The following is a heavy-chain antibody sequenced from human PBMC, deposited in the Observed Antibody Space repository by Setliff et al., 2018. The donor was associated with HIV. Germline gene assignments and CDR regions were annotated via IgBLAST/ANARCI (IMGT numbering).Heavy chain of an antibody. CDR2: FDPQDGKT. CDR3: ATITRPSYYYYYYMDV. V-gene: IGHV1-24*01. CDR1: GYTLTEVS. D-gene: IGHD6-6*01. Sequence: ASVKVSCKISGYTLTEVSMHWVRQAPGKGLEWMGYFDPQDGKTNYAQNFQGRVTITADESTSTAYMELSSLRSEDTAVYYCATITRPSYYYYYYMDVWGKGTTVTVSS. J-gene: IGHJ6*03.